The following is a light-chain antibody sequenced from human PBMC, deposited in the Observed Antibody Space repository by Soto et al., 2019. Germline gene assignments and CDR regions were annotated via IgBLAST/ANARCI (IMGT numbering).Light chain of an antibody. J-gene: IGKJ5*01. CDR2: AAS. V-gene: IGKV1-8*01. Sequence: AIRMTQSPSSLSASPGDRVTITCRASQGISSYLAWYQQKPGKAPKLLIYAASTLQSGVPSRFSGSGSGTDFTLTISCLQSEDFATYYCQQYYSYPRITFAQGTRLEI. CDR1: QGISSY. CDR3: QQYYSYPRIT.